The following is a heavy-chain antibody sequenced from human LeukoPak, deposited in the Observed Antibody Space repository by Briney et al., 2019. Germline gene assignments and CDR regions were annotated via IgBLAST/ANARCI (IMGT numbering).Heavy chain of an antibody. V-gene: IGHV1-46*01. D-gene: IGHD3-10*01. CDR2: INPSGGST. CDR3: ARAGSDYYYMDV. Sequence: EASVKVSCKASGYTFTSYYMHWVRQAPGQGLEWMGIINPSGGSTSYAQKFQGRVTMTRDTSTSTVYMELSSLRSEDTAVYYCARAGSDYYYMDVWGKGTTVTISS. J-gene: IGHJ6*03. CDR1: GYTFTSYY.